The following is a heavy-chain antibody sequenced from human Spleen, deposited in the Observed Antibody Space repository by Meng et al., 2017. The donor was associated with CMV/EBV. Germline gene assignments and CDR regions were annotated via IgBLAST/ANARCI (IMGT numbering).Heavy chain of an antibody. CDR1: GFTVSSYG. CDR3: AKVLYDSRGRDAFDG. Sequence: SGFTVSSYGMHWVRQAPGKGLEWVAGISYDETNKYYADSVKGRFTISRDNSKDTLYLQMNSLRAEDTAVYYCAKVLYDSRGRDAFDGWGQGTMVTVSS. V-gene: IGHV3-30*18. D-gene: IGHD3-22*01. J-gene: IGHJ3*01. CDR2: ISYDETNK.